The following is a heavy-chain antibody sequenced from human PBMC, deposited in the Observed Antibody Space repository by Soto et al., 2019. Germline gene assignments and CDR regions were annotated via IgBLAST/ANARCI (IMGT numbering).Heavy chain of an antibody. D-gene: IGHD2-21*02. CDR2: ISGSGGST. J-gene: IGHJ4*02. CDR3: AKDQAYCGGDCYILDY. V-gene: IGHV3-23*01. Sequence: GGSLRLSCAASGFTFSSYAMSWVRQAPGKGLEWVSAISGSGGSTYYADSVKGRFTISRDNSKNTLYLQMNSLRAEDTAVYYCAKDQAYCGGDCYILDYWGQGTLVTVSS. CDR1: GFTFSSYA.